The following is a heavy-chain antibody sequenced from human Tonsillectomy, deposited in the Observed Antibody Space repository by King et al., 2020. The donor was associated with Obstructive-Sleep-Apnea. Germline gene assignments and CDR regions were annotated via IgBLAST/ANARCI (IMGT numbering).Heavy chain of an antibody. CDR3: AKTPSPDYDFWSGYCYFDY. J-gene: IGHJ4*02. D-gene: IGHD3-3*01. V-gene: IGHV3-23*01. CDR1: GFTFSSYA. CDR2: ISGSGDNT. Sequence: VQLLESGGSLIQPGGSLRLSCAASGFTFSSYAMSWVRQTPGKGLEWVSNISGSGDNTCYADSVTGRFTISRDNSNSTLYLQMNSLRAADTAVYYCAKTPSPDYDFWSGYCYFDYWGQGTLVTVSS.